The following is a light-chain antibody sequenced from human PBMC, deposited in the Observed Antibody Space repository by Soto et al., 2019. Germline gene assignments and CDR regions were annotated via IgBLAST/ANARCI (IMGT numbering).Light chain of an antibody. Sequence: SVLTRPRSVXASPGQSVTISCTGTGNDVVAYNYVSWYQQHPGRPPKLMIYDVARCPSGVPDRFSCSKSGNTASLTISGLQAEDEADYFCCSYAGGYTYLFATGTKVPVL. CDR3: CSYAGGYTYL. CDR2: DVA. J-gene: IGLJ1*01. V-gene: IGLV2-11*01. CDR1: GNDVVAYNY.